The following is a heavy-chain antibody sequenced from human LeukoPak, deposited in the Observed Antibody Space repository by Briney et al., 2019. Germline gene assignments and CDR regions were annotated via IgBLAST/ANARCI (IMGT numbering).Heavy chain of an antibody. CDR2: IWYDGSFK. D-gene: IGHD3-10*01. V-gene: IGHV3-33*01. CDR3: ARAVGPYDY. CDR1: GFTFSTYG. Sequence: GGSLRLSCAASGFTFSTYGIHWVRQAPGKGLEWVAVIWYDGSFKYYADSVKDRFSISRDNSKNTLYLLMNSLRAEDTGVYYCARAVGPYDYWGQGTLVTVSS. J-gene: IGHJ4*02.